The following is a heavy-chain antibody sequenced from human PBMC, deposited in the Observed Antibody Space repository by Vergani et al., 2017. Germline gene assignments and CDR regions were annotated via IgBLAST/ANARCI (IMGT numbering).Heavy chain of an antibody. J-gene: IGHJ4*02. CDR1: GFTFSSYG. V-gene: IGHV3-30*03. D-gene: IGHD4-17*01. CDR2: ISYDGSNK. Sequence: QVQLVESGGGVVQPGRSLRLSCAASGFTFSSYGMHWVRQAPGKGLEWVAVISYDGSNKYYADSVKGRFTISRDNAKNSLYLQMNSLRAEDTAVYYCARQTTVSDYFDYWGQGTLVTVSS. CDR3: ARQTTVSDYFDY.